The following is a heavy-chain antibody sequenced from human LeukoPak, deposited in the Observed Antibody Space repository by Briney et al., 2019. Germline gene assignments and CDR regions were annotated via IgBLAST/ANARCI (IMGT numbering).Heavy chain of an antibody. CDR1: GYTFTSYD. CDR3: ARGLFLCGRDCYSLGNFDY. Sequence: ASVKVSCKASGYTFTSYDISWVRQAPGQGLEWMGWINTYNRNTNYAQKFQGRVTVTTDTSTSTAYMEVRSLRSDDTAVYYCARGLFLCGRDCYSLGNFDYWGQGTLVTVSS. J-gene: IGHJ4*02. D-gene: IGHD2-21*02. V-gene: IGHV1-18*01. CDR2: INTYNRNT.